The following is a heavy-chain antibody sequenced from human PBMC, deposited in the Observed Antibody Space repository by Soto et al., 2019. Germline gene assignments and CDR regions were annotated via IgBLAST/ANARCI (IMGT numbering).Heavy chain of an antibody. Sequence: GASVKVSCKASGGTFSSYAISWVRQAPGQGLEWMGGIIPIFGTANYAQKFQGRVTITADESTSTAYMELSSLRSEDTAVYYCASHVLIGGDDVPYYYYYGMDVWGQGTTVTVSS. CDR1: GGTFSSYA. V-gene: IGHV1-69*13. J-gene: IGHJ6*02. CDR3: ASHVLIGGDDVPYYYYYGMDV. CDR2: IIPIFGTA. D-gene: IGHD4-17*01.